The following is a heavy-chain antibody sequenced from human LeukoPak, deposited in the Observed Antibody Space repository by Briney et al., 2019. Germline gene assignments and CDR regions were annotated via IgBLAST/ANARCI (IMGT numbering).Heavy chain of an antibody. CDR1: GFTFRSYV. V-gene: IGHV3-23*01. CDR2: LIGSSEST. D-gene: IGHD3-16*01. CDR3: AKVTYDYVWGSYEN. J-gene: IGHJ4*02. Sequence: GGPLRLSCVASGFTFRSYVLSWVRQAPGKGLEWVSALIGSSESTFYADDVKGRFTISRDNSKNTVYLQMNGLRAEDTAVYHCAKVTYDYVWGSYENWGQGTLVTVSS.